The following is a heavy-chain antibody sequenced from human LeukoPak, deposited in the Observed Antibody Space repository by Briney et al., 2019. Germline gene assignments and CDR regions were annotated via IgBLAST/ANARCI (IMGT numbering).Heavy chain of an antibody. CDR1: GGTFSSYA. Sequence: ASVKVPCKASGGTFSSYAISWVRQAPGQGLEWMGGIIPIFGTANYAQKFQGRVTITTDESTSTAYMELSSLRSDDTAVYYCARDSSGWSYNWFDPWGQGTLVTVSS. CDR2: IIPIFGTA. V-gene: IGHV1-69*05. J-gene: IGHJ5*02. CDR3: ARDSSGWSYNWFDP. D-gene: IGHD6-19*01.